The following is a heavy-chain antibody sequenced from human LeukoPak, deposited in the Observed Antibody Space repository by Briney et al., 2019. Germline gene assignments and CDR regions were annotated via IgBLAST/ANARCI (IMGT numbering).Heavy chain of an antibody. CDR1: GFTYSNYA. CDR2: ISGGGDTT. J-gene: IGHJ6*03. Sequence: GGSLRLSCAASGFTYSNYAMSWVRQAPGKGLEWVSGISGGGDTTDYADSVRGRFTISRDNSKNTLYLQMNSLRPEDTAVYYCAKDRVIVAAGRTSYMDVWGKGTTVTISS. CDR3: AKDRVIVAAGRTSYMDV. V-gene: IGHV3-23*01. D-gene: IGHD6-13*01.